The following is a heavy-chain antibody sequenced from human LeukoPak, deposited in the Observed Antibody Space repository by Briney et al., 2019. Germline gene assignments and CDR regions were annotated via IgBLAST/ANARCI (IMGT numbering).Heavy chain of an antibody. CDR3: ARGYSGSRYRYYYYMDV. CDR2: VKPDGSEK. Sequence: PGGSLRLSCAASGFTFDDYAMSWVRQAPGKGLEWVANVKPDGSEKYYVDSVKGRFTISKDNAKNSLSLQLNSLRAEDTAVYYCARGYSGSRYRYYYYMDVWGKGTTVTVSS. J-gene: IGHJ6*03. V-gene: IGHV3-7*01. CDR1: GFTFDDYA. D-gene: IGHD6-13*01.